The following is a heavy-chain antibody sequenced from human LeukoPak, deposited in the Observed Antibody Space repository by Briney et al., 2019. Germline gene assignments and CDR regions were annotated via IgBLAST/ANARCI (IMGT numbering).Heavy chain of an antibody. CDR1: GGSFSGYY. J-gene: IGHJ3*02. V-gene: IGHV4-34*01. Sequence: SETLSLTCAVYGGSFSGYYWSWIRQSPGKGLEWIGEINHSGSTNYNPSLKSRVTISVDTSKNQFSLKLSSVTAADTAVYYCAMSVMVDDAFDIWGQGTMVTVSS. CDR2: INHSGST. D-gene: IGHD2-15*01. CDR3: AMSVMVDDAFDI.